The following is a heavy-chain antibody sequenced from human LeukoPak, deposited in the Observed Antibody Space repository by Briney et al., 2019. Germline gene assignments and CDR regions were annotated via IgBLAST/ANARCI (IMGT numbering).Heavy chain of an antibody. CDR3: ARDSTIFGAFPDY. J-gene: IGHJ4*02. V-gene: IGHV4-34*01. D-gene: IGHD3-3*01. CDR2: INHSGST. Sequence: PSETLSLTCAVYGGSFSGYYWSWIRQPPGKGLEWIGEINHSGSTNYNPSLKSRVTISVDTSKNQFYLKLSSVTAADTAVYYCARDSTIFGAFPDYWGQGTLVTVSS. CDR1: GGSFSGYY.